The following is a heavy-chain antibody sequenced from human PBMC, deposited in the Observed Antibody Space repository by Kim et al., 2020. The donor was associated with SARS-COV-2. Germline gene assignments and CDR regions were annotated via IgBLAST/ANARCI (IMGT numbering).Heavy chain of an antibody. D-gene: IGHD6-19*01. J-gene: IGHJ6*02. CDR3: AFQWLAPGGDGMDV. V-gene: IGHV3-7*03. Sequence: DSVKGPFTIPRDNANNSLYLQMNRLRAEDTAVYYCAFQWLAPGGDGMDVWGQGTTVTVSS.